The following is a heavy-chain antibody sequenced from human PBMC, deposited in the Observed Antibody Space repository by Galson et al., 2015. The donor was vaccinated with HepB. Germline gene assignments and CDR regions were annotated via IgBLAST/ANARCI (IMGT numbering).Heavy chain of an antibody. J-gene: IGHJ4*02. V-gene: IGHV1-46*01. D-gene: IGHD3-22*01. CDR2: INPSGGST. Sequence: SVKVSCKASGYTFTSYYMHWVRQAPGQGLEWMGIINPSGGSTSYAQKFQGGATMTRDTSTSTVYMELSSLRSEDTAVYYCARPYYYDSSGLGSLLWGQGTLVTVSS. CDR3: ARPYYYDSSGLGSLL. CDR1: GYTFTSYY.